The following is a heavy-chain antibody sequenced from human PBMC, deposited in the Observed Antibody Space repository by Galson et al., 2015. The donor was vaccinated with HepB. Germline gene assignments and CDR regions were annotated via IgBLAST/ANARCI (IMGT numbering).Heavy chain of an antibody. D-gene: IGHD5-12*01. CDR2: IDPSDSYT. J-gene: IGHJ2*01. V-gene: IGHV5-10-1*01. CDR3: ARLGSGYDTYWYFDL. Sequence: QSGAEVKKPGESLRISCKGSGYSFTSYWISWVRQMPGKGLEWMGRIDPSDSYTNYSPSFQGHVTISADKSISTAYLQWSSLKASDTAMYYCARLGSGYDTYWYFDLWGRGTLVTVSS. CDR1: GYSFTSYW.